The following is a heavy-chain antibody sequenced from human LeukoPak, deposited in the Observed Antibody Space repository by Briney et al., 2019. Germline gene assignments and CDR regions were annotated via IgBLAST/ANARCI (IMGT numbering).Heavy chain of an antibody. CDR2: ISAYNGNT. CDR1: GYTFTGYY. Sequence: ASVKISCKASGYTFTGYYMHWVRQAPGQRLEWMGWISAYNGNTNYAQKLQGRVTMTTDTSTSTAYMELRSLRSDDTAVYYCARRGYGLGYWGQGTLVTVSS. V-gene: IGHV1-18*04. J-gene: IGHJ4*02. CDR3: ARRGYGLGY. D-gene: IGHD3-10*01.